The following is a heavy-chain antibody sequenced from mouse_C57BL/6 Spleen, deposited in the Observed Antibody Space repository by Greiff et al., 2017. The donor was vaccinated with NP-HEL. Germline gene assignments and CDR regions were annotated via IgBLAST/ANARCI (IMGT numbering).Heavy chain of an antibody. J-gene: IGHJ3*01. Sequence: DVQLVESGGGLVKPGGSLKLSCAASGFTFSDYGMHWVRQAPEKGLEWVAYISSGSSTIYYADTVKGRFTISRDNAKNTLFLQMTSLRSEDTAMYDCARPEYYGSSPWFAYWGQGTLVTVSA. CDR3: ARPEYYGSSPWFAY. D-gene: IGHD1-1*01. CDR2: ISSGSSTI. V-gene: IGHV5-17*01. CDR1: GFTFSDYG.